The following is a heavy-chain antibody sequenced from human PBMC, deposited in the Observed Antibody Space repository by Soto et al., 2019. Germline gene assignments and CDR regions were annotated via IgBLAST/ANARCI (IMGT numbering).Heavy chain of an antibody. J-gene: IGHJ5*02. CDR2: IYYSGST. V-gene: IGHV4-39*01. CDR1: DGSISRSNYY. CDR3: ARQSPLAIADWLEP. Sequence: SGTPSLTCTVSDGSISRSNYYWGWIRQPPGKGLEWIGSIYYSGSTYYNPSLKGRVTISVDTSKNKFSLKLSSVTAADTAVYNSARQSPLAIADWLEPWRQGALVIVTS. D-gene: IGHD2-21*01.